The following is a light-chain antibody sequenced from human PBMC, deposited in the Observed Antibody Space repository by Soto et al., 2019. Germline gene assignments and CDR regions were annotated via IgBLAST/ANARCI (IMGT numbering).Light chain of an antibody. J-gene: IGKJ1*01. Sequence: DIQMTQSPSTLPASVGDRVTITCRASQSISSWLAWYQQKPGKAPKLLIYKASSLESGVPSRFSGSGSGTEYPLTISSQQPDDFATYYFQQYSSYSRTFGQGTKVEIK. V-gene: IGKV1-5*03. CDR1: QSISSW. CDR3: QQYSSYSRT. CDR2: KAS.